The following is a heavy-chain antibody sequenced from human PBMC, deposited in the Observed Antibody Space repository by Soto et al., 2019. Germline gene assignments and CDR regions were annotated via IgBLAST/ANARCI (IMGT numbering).Heavy chain of an antibody. Sequence: EEQLVESGGDLVQPGGSLRLSCAASGFTVSNNSMSWVRQAPGKGLEWVSFIYSGGSTYYADSVKGRFTISRDSSKNTLYLQMNSLRAEDTAMYYCAAYSHKGYWGQGTLVTVSS. CDR1: GFTVSNNS. V-gene: IGHV3-66*01. J-gene: IGHJ4*02. CDR3: AAYSHKGY. D-gene: IGHD3-16*01. CDR2: IYSGGST.